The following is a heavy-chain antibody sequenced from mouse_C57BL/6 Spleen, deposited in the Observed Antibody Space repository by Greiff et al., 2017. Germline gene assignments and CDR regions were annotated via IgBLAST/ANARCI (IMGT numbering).Heavy chain of an antibody. V-gene: IGHV1-55*01. CDR3: ARGSPYYAMDY. CDR2: IYPGSGST. D-gene: IGHD1-1*02. CDR1: GYTFTSYW. Sequence: VQLQQSGAELVKPGASVKMSCKASGYTFTSYWITWVKQRPGQGLEWIGDIYPGSGSTNYNEKFKSKATLTVDTSSSTAYMQLSSLTSEDSAVYYCARGSPYYAMDYWGQGTSVTVSS. J-gene: IGHJ4*01.